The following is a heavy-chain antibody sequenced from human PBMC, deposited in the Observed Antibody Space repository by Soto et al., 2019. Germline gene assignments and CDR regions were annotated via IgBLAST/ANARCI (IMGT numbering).Heavy chain of an antibody. V-gene: IGHV4-59*01. CDR2: MDYTGSKST. D-gene: IGHD2-21*01. CDR1: GGSISSYY. J-gene: IGHJ3*01. Sequence: SETLSLTCSVSGGSISSYYWSWIRQPPGKGLEWIGYMDYTGSKSTNYNSSLRSRLTISVDTSKDQFSLKLRSVTAADTAVYYCASVSINGDSQWTGFDVWGQGTMVTVSS. CDR3: ASVSINGDSQWTGFDV.